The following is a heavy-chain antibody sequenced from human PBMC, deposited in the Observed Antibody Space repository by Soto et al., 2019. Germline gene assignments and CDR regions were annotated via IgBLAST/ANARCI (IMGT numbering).Heavy chain of an antibody. V-gene: IGHV1-18*03. J-gene: IGHJ4*02. CDR2: ISAHNGNT. CDR1: GYTFTSYS. D-gene: IGHD5-18*01. CDR3: ARDTAMALPDA. Sequence: QVQLVQSGAEVKKPGASVKVSCKASGYTFTSYSITWVRQAPGQGLEWMGWISAHNGNTKYAQKLQGRVTMTTDTSTSTAYMEVRSLRSDDMAVYYCARDTAMALPDAWGQGTLVTFSS.